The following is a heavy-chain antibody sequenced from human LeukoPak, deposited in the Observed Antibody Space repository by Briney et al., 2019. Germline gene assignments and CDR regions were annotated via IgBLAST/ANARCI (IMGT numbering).Heavy chain of an antibody. D-gene: IGHD4-17*01. CDR3: ARDLSQGGFYGDYDDY. V-gene: IGHV3-21*01. CDR1: GFIFSNYE. J-gene: IGHJ4*02. CDR2: ISSSSSYI. Sequence: GGSLRLSCVASGFIFSNYEMNWVRHAPGKGLEWVSSISSSSSYIYYADSVKGRFTISRDNAKNSLYLQMNSLRAEDTAVYYCARDLSQGGFYGDYDDYWGQGTLVTVSS.